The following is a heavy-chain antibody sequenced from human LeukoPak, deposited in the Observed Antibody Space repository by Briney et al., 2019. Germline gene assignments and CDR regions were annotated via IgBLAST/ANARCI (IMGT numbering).Heavy chain of an antibody. CDR1: GDSVSSNSAA. J-gene: IGHJ5*02. CDR3: ASSRLGWQQLVRNWFDP. V-gene: IGHV6-1*01. CDR2: TYYRSKWYN. Sequence: SQTLSLTCAISGDSVSSNSAAWNWIRQSPSRGLEWLGRTYYRSKWYNDYAVSVKSRITINPDTSKNQFSLQLNSVTPEDTAVYYCASSRLGWQQLVRNWFDPWGQGTLVTVSS. D-gene: IGHD6-13*01.